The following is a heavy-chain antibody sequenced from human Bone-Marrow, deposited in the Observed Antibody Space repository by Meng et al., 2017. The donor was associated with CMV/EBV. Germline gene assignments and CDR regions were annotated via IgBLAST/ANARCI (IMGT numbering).Heavy chain of an antibody. CDR2: NYYSGST. CDR3: ARGSGPIRTDY. D-gene: IGHD3-3*01. CDR1: GGSISSGGDS. J-gene: IGHJ4*02. Sequence: CTVSGGSISSGGDSWSSIRQHPGRSLEWIGYNYYSGSTYYNPSLKSRVTISVDTSKNKFSLKLSSVTAADTAVYYCARGSGPIRTDYWGQGTLVTVSS. V-gene: IGHV4-31*03.